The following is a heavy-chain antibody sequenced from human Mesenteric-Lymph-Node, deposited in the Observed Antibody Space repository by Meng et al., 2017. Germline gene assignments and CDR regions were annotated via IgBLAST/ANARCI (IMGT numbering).Heavy chain of an antibody. V-gene: IGHV3-74*01. D-gene: IGHD2-15*01. CDR1: GFTFSQYW. J-gene: IGHJ5*02. CDR2: INSDGSGT. Sequence: ELRLVESVGGLVQPGGSLRLSCAASGFTFSQYWMHWVRQAPAKGLVWVSRINSDGSGTNYADSVKGRFTISRDNAKNTLYLQMNGLKVEDTAVYYCLRGPSISDSLLFDDWGQGTLVTASS. CDR3: LRGPSISDSLLFDD.